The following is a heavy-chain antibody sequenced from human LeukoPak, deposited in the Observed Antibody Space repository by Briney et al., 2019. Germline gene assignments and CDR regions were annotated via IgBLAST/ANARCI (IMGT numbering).Heavy chain of an antibody. CDR1: GFTFNNYA. CDR2: INGDSSAK. V-gene: IGHV3-48*04. Sequence: GGSLRLSCASSGFTFNNYAMNWVRQAPGKGLEWVSYINGDSSAKFYADSVKGRFTISRDNAKNSLYLQMNSLRAEDTAVYYCAKGSSGWYLDYFDYWGQGTLVTVSS. D-gene: IGHD6-19*01. CDR3: AKGSSGWYLDYFDY. J-gene: IGHJ4*02.